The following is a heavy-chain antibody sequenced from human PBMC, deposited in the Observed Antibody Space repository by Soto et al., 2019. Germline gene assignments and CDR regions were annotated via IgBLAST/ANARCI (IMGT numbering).Heavy chain of an antibody. CDR2: IYSGGST. V-gene: IGHV3-66*01. CDR3: ASPADGDFGPHDAFDI. CDR1: GFTVSSNY. Sequence: EVQLVESGGGLVQPGGSLRLSCAASGFTVSSNYMSWVRQAPGKGLEWVSVIYSGGSTYYADSVKGRFTISRDNSKNTLYLQMNSLRAEDTAVYYCASPADGDFGPHDAFDIWGQGTMVTVSS. J-gene: IGHJ3*02. D-gene: IGHD4-17*01.